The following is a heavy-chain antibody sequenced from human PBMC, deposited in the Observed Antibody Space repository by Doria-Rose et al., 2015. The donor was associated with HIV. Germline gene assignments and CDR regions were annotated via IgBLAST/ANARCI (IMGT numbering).Heavy chain of an antibody. Sequence: QESGPVLVKPTETLTLTCTVSGVSLSSPGMGVSWIRQPPGTALEWLSNIFSDDERSYKTSLKSRLTISRGTSKGQVVLTMTDMDPVDTATYYCARIKSSRWYHKYYVDFWGQGTLVIVSA. CDR2: IFSDDER. J-gene: IGHJ4*02. D-gene: IGHD6-13*01. V-gene: IGHV2-26*01. CDR3: ARIKSSRWYHKYYVDF. CDR1: GVSLSSPGMG.